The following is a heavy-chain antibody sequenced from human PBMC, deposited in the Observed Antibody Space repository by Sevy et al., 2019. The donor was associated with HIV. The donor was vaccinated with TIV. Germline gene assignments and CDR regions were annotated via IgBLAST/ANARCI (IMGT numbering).Heavy chain of an antibody. Sequence: ASEKVSCKASGGSFSFYGISWVRQAPGQGLEWMAGIIPILGTTRYAQKFQGRVTITADESTSTAYMELTSLRSEDTAVYYCARGGPDDILTHYGMDVWGQGTTVTVSS. CDR2: IIPILGTT. CDR1: GGSFSFYG. CDR3: ARGGPDDILTHYGMDV. J-gene: IGHJ6*02. V-gene: IGHV1-69*13. D-gene: IGHD3-9*01.